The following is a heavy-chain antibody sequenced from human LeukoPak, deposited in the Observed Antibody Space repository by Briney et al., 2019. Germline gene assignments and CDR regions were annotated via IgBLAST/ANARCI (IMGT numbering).Heavy chain of an antibody. J-gene: IGHJ6*02. CDR1: GFTFSNAW. CDR2: IKSKTNNGTT. CDR3: TTSPTAYYYYGMDV. Sequence: GGSLRLSCAASGFTFSNAWMSWVRQAPGKGLEWVGRIKSKTNNGTTDYAAPVKGRFTISRDDSKNTLYLQMNSLKTEDTAVYYCTTSPTAYYYYGMDVWGQGTTVTVSS. D-gene: IGHD5-18*01. V-gene: IGHV3-15*01.